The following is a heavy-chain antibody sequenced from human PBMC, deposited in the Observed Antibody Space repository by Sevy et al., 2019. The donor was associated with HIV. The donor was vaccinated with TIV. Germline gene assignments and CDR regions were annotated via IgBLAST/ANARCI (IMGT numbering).Heavy chain of an antibody. CDR2: IYPGDSDT. CDR1: GYSFTSYW. J-gene: IGHJ3*02. Sequence: ESLKISCKGSGYSFTSYWIGWVRQMPGKGLEWMGIIYPGDSDTRDSPSFQGQVTISADKSISTAYLQWSSLKASDTAMYYCASTRYYYDSSGYYDAFDIWGQGTMVTVSS. D-gene: IGHD3-22*01. CDR3: ASTRYYYDSSGYYDAFDI. V-gene: IGHV5-51*01.